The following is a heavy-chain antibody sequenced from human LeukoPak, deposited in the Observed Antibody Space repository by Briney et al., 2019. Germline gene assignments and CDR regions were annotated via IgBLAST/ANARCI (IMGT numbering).Heavy chain of an antibody. D-gene: IGHD1-26*01. J-gene: IGHJ6*02. Sequence: TGGSLRLSWAASGFTFSSYAMSWVRQAPGKGLEWVSAISGSCGSTYYADSVKGRFTISRDNSKNTPYLQMNSLRAEDTVVFFFAKAQHGGYSGGMDVWGQGTTVTVSS. V-gene: IGHV3-23*01. CDR3: AKAQHGGYSGGMDV. CDR1: GFTFSSYA. CDR2: ISGSCGST.